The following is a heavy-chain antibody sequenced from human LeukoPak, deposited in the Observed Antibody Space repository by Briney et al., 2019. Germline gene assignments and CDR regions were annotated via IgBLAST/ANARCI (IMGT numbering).Heavy chain of an antibody. J-gene: IGHJ4*02. D-gene: IGHD6-13*01. CDR1: GYTFTGYY. CDR2: INPNSGGT. Sequence: AAVQVSCKASGYTFTGYYMHWVRQAPGQGLEWMGWINPNSGGTNYAQKFQGRVTTTRDTSISTAYMELSRLRSDDTAVYYCARTVWKAAAGTIDYWGQGTLVTVSS. CDR3: ARTVWKAAAGTIDY. V-gene: IGHV1-2*02.